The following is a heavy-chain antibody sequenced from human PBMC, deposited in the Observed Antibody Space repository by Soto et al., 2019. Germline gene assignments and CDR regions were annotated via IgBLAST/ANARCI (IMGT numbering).Heavy chain of an antibody. CDR1: GGTFSSYA. Sequence: QVQLVQSGAEVKKPGSSVKVSCKASGGTFSSYAISWVRQAPGHGLKWMGGIIPIFGTANYAKKFQGRVTITADESTSTDYMELSSLRAEDTAVYYCARDPYYDSSGYPYYFDYWGQGTLVTVSS. D-gene: IGHD3-22*01. CDR3: ARDPYYDSSGYPYYFDY. J-gene: IGHJ4*02. CDR2: IIPIFGTA. V-gene: IGHV1-69*01.